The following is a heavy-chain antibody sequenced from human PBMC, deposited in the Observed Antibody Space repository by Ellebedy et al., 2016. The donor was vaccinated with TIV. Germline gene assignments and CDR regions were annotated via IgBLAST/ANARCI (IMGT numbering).Heavy chain of an antibody. CDR1: GDSVSSNSAA. D-gene: IGHD3-10*01. CDR2: TYYRSKWYN. J-gene: IGHJ2*01. CDR3: ARARPDYYGSGSQDWYFDL. Sequence: SQTLSLTCXISGDSVSSNSAAWNWIRQSPSRGLEWLGRTYYRSKWYNDYAVSVKSRITINPDTSKNQFSLQLNSVTPEDTAVYYCARARPDYYGSGSQDWYFDLWGRGTLVTVSS. V-gene: IGHV6-1*01.